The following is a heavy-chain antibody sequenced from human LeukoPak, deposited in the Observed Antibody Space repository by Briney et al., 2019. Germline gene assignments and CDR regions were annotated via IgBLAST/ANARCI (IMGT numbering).Heavy chain of an antibody. CDR2: IYPGDSDI. CDR3: ARPQDFGLTGMNAFDI. Sequence: GAPLQISGERSGSIFNTSWIGWVRQLPGKGREGMGIIYPGDSDIKYSPSFQGHVTISANKSVSPAYLQWSSLKGPDTDMYYCARPQDFGLTGMNAFDIWGQGTMVTVSS. J-gene: IGHJ3*02. CDR1: GSIFNTSW. V-gene: IGHV5-51*01. D-gene: IGHD7-27*01.